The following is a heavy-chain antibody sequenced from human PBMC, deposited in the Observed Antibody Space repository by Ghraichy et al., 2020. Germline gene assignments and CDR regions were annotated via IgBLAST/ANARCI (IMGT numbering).Heavy chain of an antibody. CDR2: IYYSGST. J-gene: IGHJ6*02. CDR3: ARSPPQIAVAAYYGMDV. Sequence: SETLSLTCTVSGGSISSYYWSWIRQPPGKGLEWIGYIYYSGSTNYNPSLKSRVTISVDTSKNQFSLKLSSVTAADTAVYYCARSPPQIAVAAYYGMDVWGQGTTVTVSS. D-gene: IGHD6-19*01. CDR1: GGSISSYY. V-gene: IGHV4-59*08.